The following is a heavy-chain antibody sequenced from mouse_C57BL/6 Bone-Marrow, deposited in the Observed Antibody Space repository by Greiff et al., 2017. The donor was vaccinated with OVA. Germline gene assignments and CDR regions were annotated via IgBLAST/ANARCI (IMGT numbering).Heavy chain of an antibody. CDR2: INYDGSST. V-gene: IGHV5-16*01. CDR3: ARGGDSHWYFDV. CDR1: GFTFSDYY. Sequence: EVMLVESEGGLVQPGSSMKLSCTASGFTFSDYYMAWVRQVPEKGLEWVANINYDGSSTYYLDSLKSRFIISRDNAKNILYLQMSSLKSEDTATYYCARGGDSHWYFDVWGTGTTVTVSS. J-gene: IGHJ1*03.